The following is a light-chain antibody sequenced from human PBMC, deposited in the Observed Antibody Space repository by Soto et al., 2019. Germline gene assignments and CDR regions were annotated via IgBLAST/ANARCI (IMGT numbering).Light chain of an antibody. CDR3: QQCGPSLTYT. CDR2: GAS. Sequence: EIVLTQSPGTLSLSPGERATLSCRASQTVTGTYLAWYQQKPGQAPRLLIYGASNRATGIPDRFSGSGSGTDFTLTISSLDPEDFAVYYCQQCGPSLTYTFGQGTKLEIK. CDR1: QTVTGTY. V-gene: IGKV3-20*01. J-gene: IGKJ2*01.